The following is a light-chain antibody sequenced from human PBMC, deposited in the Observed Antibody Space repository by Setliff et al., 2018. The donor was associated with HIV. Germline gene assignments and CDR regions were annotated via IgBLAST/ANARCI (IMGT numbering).Light chain of an antibody. V-gene: IGLV1-40*01. Sequence: QSVLTQPPSVSGAPGQRVTISCTGSSSNIGAGYDVHWYQQLPGTAPKLLIYGNSNRPSGVPDRFSGSKSGTSASLAITGLQAEDEADYYCQSYDSSLSVFGTGTKVTLL. CDR2: GNS. J-gene: IGLJ1*01. CDR3: QSYDSSLSV. CDR1: SSNIGAGYD.